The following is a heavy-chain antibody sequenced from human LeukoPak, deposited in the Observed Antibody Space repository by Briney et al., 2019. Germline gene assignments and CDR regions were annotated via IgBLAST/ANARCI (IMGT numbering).Heavy chain of an antibody. CDR3: ARNVLLGSGELSFAPFKNWFDP. Sequence: SQTLSLTCAIYGDSVSSNSAAWNWIRQSPSRGLEWLGRTYYRSKGYNAYAVSLKSRITIKPATSKNQFSLQLNSVTPEDTAVYYCARNVLLGSGELSFAPFKNWFDPWGQGTLVTVSS. V-gene: IGHV6-1*01. CDR1: GDSVSSNSAA. J-gene: IGHJ5*02. D-gene: IGHD3-16*02. CDR2: TYYRSKGYN.